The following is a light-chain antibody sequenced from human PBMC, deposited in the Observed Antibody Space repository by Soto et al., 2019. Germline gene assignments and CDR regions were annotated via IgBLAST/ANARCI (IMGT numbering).Light chain of an antibody. V-gene: IGLV2-23*02. J-gene: IGLJ2*01. CDR1: SSDVGSYDL. Sequence: QSALTQPASVSGSPGQSSTMSCTGTSSDVGSYDLVSWYQQNPGKAPKLMIYDVNTRPSGISNRFSGSKSGNTASLTISGLQAEDEADYYCSSYAGRTTYIFGGGTKLTVL. CDR3: SSYAGRTTYI. CDR2: DVN.